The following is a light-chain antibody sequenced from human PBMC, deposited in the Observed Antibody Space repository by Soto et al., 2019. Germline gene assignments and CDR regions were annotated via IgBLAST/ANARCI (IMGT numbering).Light chain of an antibody. CDR1: QSISIN. V-gene: IGKV3-15*01. Sequence: EIVMTQSPATLSVSPGERATLSCRPSQSISINLAWYQHKPGQSPRLLIYGASTRATGIPARFSGSGSGTECTLTISSLQSEDFAVYSCQQYNDWPYTFGQGTKLEIK. CDR2: GAS. CDR3: QQYNDWPYT. J-gene: IGKJ2*01.